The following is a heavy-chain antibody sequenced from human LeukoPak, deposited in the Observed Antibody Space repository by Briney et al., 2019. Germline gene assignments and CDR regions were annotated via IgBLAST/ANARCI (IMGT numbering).Heavy chain of an antibody. V-gene: IGHV7-4-1*02. CDR3: ARGYTVAAPGYYYYYMDV. CDR2: INTNTGNP. CDR1: GYTFTSYA. Sequence: ASVRVSCKASGYTFTSYAMNWVRQDPGQGLEWMGWINTNTGNPTYAQGFTGRFVFSLDTSVSTAYLQISSLKAEDTAVYYCARGYTVAAPGYYYYYMDVWGKGTTVTVS. J-gene: IGHJ6*03. D-gene: IGHD6-19*01.